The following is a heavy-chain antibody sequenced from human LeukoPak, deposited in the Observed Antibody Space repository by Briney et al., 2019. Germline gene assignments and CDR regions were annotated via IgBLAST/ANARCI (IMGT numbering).Heavy chain of an antibody. D-gene: IGHD3-16*02. CDR3: ARGAGRYDYIWGSYRFPFFDY. Sequence: SETLSLTCAVHGGSFSGYYWSWIRQPPGKGLEWIGEINHSGSTNYNPSLKSRVTISVDTSKNQFSLKLSSVTAADTAVYYCARGAGRYDYIWGSYRFPFFDYWGQGTLVTVSS. J-gene: IGHJ4*02. V-gene: IGHV4-34*01. CDR2: INHSGST. CDR1: GGSFSGYY.